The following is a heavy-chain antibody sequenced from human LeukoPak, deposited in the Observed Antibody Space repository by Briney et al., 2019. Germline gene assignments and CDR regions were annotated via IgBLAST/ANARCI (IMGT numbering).Heavy chain of an antibody. V-gene: IGHV3-48*01. Sequence: GGSLRLSCAASGFTFSSYSMNWVRQAPGKGLEWVSYISSSSSTMYYADSVKGRFTISRDNAKNSLYLQMNSLRAEDTAVYYCASIYLIVEATTFDYWGQGTLFTVSS. J-gene: IGHJ4*02. D-gene: IGHD1-26*01. CDR2: ISSSSSTM. CDR1: GFTFSSYS. CDR3: ASIYLIVEATTFDY.